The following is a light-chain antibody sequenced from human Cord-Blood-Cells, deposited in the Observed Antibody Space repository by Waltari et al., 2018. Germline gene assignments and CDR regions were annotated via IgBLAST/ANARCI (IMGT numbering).Light chain of an antibody. CDR2: SAS. V-gene: IGKV3-15*01. CDR1: PNVSSN. CDR3: QQYNNWPPGT. J-gene: IGKJ1*01. Sequence: EIVMTQSPATLSVSPGERDTLSCRASPNVSSNLAWYQQKPGQAPRLLIYSASTRATGIPARFSGSGSGTEFTLTISSLQSEDFAVYYCQQYNNWPPGTFGQGTKVEIK.